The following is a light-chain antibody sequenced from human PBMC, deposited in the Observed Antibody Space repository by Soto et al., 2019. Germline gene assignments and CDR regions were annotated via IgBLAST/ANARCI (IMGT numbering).Light chain of an antibody. Sequence: AIQLTQSPSSLSASVGDRVTISCRASQGITCALAWYQQKPGKPPNLLIYDASALASGVPSRFGGSGSGTDFTLTISSLQPEDFATYYCQLLGTFGPGTKVDIK. J-gene: IGKJ3*01. V-gene: IGKV1-13*02. CDR1: QGITCA. CDR2: DAS. CDR3: QLLGT.